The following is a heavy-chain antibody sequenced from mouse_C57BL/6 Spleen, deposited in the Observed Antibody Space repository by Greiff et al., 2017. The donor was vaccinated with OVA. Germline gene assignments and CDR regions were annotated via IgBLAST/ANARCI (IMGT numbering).Heavy chain of an antibody. D-gene: IGHD2-2*01. Sequence: VKLVESGAELARPGASVKLSCKASGYTFTSYGISWVKQRTGQGLEWIGEIYPRSGNTYYNEKFKGKATLTADKSSITAYMELRSLTSEDSAVYFCARWLPYAMDYWGQGTSVTVSS. J-gene: IGHJ4*01. CDR3: ARWLPYAMDY. CDR2: IYPRSGNT. CDR1: GYTFTSYG. V-gene: IGHV1-81*01.